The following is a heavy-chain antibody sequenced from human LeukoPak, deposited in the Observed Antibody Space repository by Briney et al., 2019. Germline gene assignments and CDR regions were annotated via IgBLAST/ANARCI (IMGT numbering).Heavy chain of an antibody. CDR2: IYYSGST. V-gene: IGHV4-59*08. J-gene: IGHJ5*02. Sequence: PSETLSLTCTVSGGSISSYYWSWIRQPPGKGLEWIGYIYYSGSTKYNPSLKSRVTISVDTSKNQFSLKLSSVTAADTAVYYCAGSTVTTYRAINWFDPWGQGTLVTVSS. D-gene: IGHD4-17*01. CDR3: AGSTVTTYRAINWFDP. CDR1: GGSISSYY.